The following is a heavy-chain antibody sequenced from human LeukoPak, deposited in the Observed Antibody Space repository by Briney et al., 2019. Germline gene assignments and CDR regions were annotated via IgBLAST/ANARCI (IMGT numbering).Heavy chain of an antibody. CDR2: ISGSGGST. V-gene: IGHV3-23*01. CDR3: AKDRSPNCYYYYMDV. J-gene: IGHJ6*03. Sequence: PGGSLRLSCAASGFTFNSFAMTWVRQAPGKGLQWVSAISGSGGSTYYADSVKGRFTISRDNSKNTLYLQMNSLRAEDTAVYYCAKDRSPNCYYYYMDVWGKGTTVTVSS. CDR1: GFTFNSFA.